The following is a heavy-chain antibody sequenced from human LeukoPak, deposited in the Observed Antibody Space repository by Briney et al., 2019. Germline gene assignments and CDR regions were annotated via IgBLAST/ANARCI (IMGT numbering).Heavy chain of an antibody. CDR3: ASRGSSGWYSY. CDR1: GGSISSYY. J-gene: IGHJ4*02. CDR2: IYYSGST. V-gene: IGHV4-59*01. D-gene: IGHD6-19*01. Sequence: SETLSLTCTVSGGSISSYYWSWIRQPPGKGLEWIGYIYYSGSTNYNPSLKSRVTISVDTSKDQFSLKLSSVTAADTAVYYCASRGSSGWYSYWGQGTLVTVSS.